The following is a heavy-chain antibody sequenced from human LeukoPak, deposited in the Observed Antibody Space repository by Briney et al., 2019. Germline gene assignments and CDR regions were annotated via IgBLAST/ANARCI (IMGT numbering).Heavy chain of an antibody. CDR2: IYYSRST. CDR3: ARQGGRGVLGNWFDP. CDR1: LGSLTRSNFY. V-gene: IGHV4-39*01. J-gene: IGHJ5*02. Sequence: PSESLSLTRTLSLGSLTRSNFYWGWIRPPPGEWREWRGSIYYSRSTYYNHSLRSRVTVFRDTSKNHLSLPLTSVSAADTAVYYCARQGGRGVLGNWFDPWGQGILVTVS. D-gene: IGHD3-10*01.